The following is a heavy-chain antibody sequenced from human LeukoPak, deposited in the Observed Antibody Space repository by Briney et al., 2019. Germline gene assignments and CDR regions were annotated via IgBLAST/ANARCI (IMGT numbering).Heavy chain of an antibody. CDR1: GFTFYDYG. CDR3: ARTPTYYYDSSGYYPKSYYFDY. D-gene: IGHD3-22*01. Sequence: GGSLRLSCAASGFTFYDYGMSWVRQAPGKGLEWVSGINWNGGSTGYADSVKGRFTISRDNAKNSLYLQMNSLRAEDTALYHCARTPTYYYDSSGYYPKSYYFDYWGQGTLVTVSS. V-gene: IGHV3-20*01. CDR2: INWNGGST. J-gene: IGHJ4*02.